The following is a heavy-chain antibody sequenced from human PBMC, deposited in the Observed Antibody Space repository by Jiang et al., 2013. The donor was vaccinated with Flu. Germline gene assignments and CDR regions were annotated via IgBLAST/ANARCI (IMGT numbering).Heavy chain of an antibody. D-gene: IGHD1-26*01. V-gene: IGHV3-30*01. CDR1: GFTFSSYA. J-gene: IGHJ4*02. CDR2: ISYDGSNK. CDR3: ARAIIVGAPYGADY. Sequence: QLLESGGGVVQPGRSLRLSCAASGFTFSSYAMHWVRQAPGKGLEWVAVISYDGSNKYYADSVKGRFTISRDNSKNTLYLQMNSLRAEDTAVYYCARAIIVGAPYGADYWGQGTLVTVSS.